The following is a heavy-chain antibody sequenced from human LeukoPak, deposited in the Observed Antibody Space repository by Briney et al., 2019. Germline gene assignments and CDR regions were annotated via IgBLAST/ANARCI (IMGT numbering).Heavy chain of an antibody. CDR2: ISGNGGSP. J-gene: IGHJ4*02. V-gene: IGHV3-23*01. CDR1: GFTFSNYA. D-gene: IGHD2-8*02. Sequence: GGSLRLSCAASGFTFSNYAMNWVRQAPGKGLEWVSAISGNGGSPYCADSVKGRFTISRDNSKNSLFLQVNSLSAEDTAVYYLAKLDTFYNDSTGNYFDNWGQGTLVTVSS. CDR3: AKLDTFYNDSTGNYFDN.